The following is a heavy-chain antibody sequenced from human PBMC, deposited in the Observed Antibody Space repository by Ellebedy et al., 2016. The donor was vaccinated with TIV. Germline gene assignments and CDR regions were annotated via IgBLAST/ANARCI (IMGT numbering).Heavy chain of an antibody. CDR2: INHSGST. D-gene: IGHD6-13*01. CDR3: ARGSSIAAAGTWHNWFDP. V-gene: IGHV4-34*01. CDR1: GCTISSYD. Sequence: MPSETLSLTCTVSGCTISSYDLSWIRQAPGKGLESIGEINHSGSTNYNPSLKSRVTILVDTSKHQFSLKLSSVTAADTAVDYCARGSSIAAAGTWHNWFDPWGQGTLVTVSS. J-gene: IGHJ5*02.